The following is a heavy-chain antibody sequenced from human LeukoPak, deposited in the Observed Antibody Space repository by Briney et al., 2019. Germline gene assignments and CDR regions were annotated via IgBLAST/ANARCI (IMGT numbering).Heavy chain of an antibody. CDR1: GFTFGEYA. J-gene: IGHJ5*02. D-gene: IGHD1-14*01. Sequence: GGSLRLSCAASGFTFGEYAMHWVRQAPGKGLEWVSLISGDAVNTYYADSVKGRFTISRDNLKDSLYLQMNSLETEDTALYYCAKDLGPTGAGWFDPWGQGRLVTVSS. CDR2: ISGDAVNT. CDR3: AKDLGPTGAGWFDP. V-gene: IGHV3-43*02.